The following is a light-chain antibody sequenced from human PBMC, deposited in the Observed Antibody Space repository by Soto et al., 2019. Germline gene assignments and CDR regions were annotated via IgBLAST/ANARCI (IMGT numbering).Light chain of an antibody. CDR3: QQYGSSGT. V-gene: IGKV3-20*01. CDR1: QSVSNNY. Sequence: EIVLTQSPGTQSLSPGERATISCRASQSVSNNYLAWYQQKPGQAPRLLIYGASNRATGIPDRFSGSGSGTDFTLTISRLEPEDFAVYYCQQYGSSGTFGQGPQLDIK. CDR2: GAS. J-gene: IGKJ1*01.